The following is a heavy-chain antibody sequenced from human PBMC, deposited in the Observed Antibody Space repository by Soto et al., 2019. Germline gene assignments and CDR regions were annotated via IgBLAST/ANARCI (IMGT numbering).Heavy chain of an antibody. D-gene: IGHD1-26*01. V-gene: IGHV3-23*01. CDR2: TSRSDGST. CDR1: TFNFGDYA. J-gene: IGHJ6*02. CDR3: ARICGTCDYEMDF. Sequence: EVQLLESGGGLVQPGGSLRLSCTASTFNFGDYAMRWVRQAPGKGLEWVATTSRSDGSTYYAESLEGRFSSSKDNYTNTLSLQMNSLRGDATAIYYFARICGTCDYEMDFWGQGTTVTVSS.